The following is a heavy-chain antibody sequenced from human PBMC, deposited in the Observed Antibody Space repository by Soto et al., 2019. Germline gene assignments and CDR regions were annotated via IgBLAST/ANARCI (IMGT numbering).Heavy chain of an antibody. CDR3: VRAEIVLMVYAMPFDP. V-gene: IGHV1-69*01. CDR2: IIPIFGTA. J-gene: IGHJ5*02. CDR1: GGTFSSYA. Sequence: VKVSCKASGGTFSSYAISWVRQAPGQGLEWMGGIIPIFGTANYAQKFQGRVTITADESTSTAYMELSSLRSEDTAVYYCVRAEIVLMVYAMPFDPWGQGTLVTVSS. D-gene: IGHD2-8*01.